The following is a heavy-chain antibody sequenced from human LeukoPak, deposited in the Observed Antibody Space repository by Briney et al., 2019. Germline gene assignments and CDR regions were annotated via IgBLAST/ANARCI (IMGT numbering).Heavy chain of an antibody. CDR3: ARDQYDTWSRRGNFDS. V-gene: IGHV3-21*04. Sequence: PGGSLRLSCAASGFTFSSYTITWVRQAPGKGLEWVSSISNDAFYIHYADSVQGRFTISRDNARNSLYLQMNSLRAEDTAVFYCARDQYDTWSRRGNFDSWGQGTLVIVSS. CDR2: ISNDAFYI. D-gene: IGHD3-3*01. J-gene: IGHJ4*02. CDR1: GFTFSSYT.